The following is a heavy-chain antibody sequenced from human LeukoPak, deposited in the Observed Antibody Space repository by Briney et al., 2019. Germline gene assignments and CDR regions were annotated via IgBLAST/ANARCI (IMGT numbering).Heavy chain of an antibody. D-gene: IGHD6-13*01. J-gene: IGHJ4*02. CDR1: GFTFDDYA. Sequence: GGSLRLSCAASGFTFDDYAMHWVRQAPGKGLEWVSLITWDAGSTYYADSVKGRFTISRDNSKNSLYQQMNSLRAEDTALYYCAKGTSSWHEFDYWGQGTLVTVSS. CDR2: ITWDAGST. CDR3: AKGTSSWHEFDY. V-gene: IGHV3-43D*03.